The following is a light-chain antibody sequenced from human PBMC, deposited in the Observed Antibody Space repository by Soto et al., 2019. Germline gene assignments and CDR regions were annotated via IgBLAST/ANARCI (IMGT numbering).Light chain of an antibody. CDR3: AAWDDSLSGYWV. Sequence: QSVLTQPHSASGTPGQRVTISCSGSSSNIGSNYVYWYQQLPGTAPKLLIYMNNQRPSGVPDRFSGSKSGTSASLAISGLRSEDEADYDCAAWDDSLSGYWVFGGGTKVTVL. V-gene: IGLV1-47*01. CDR1: SSNIGSNY. CDR2: MNN. J-gene: IGLJ3*02.